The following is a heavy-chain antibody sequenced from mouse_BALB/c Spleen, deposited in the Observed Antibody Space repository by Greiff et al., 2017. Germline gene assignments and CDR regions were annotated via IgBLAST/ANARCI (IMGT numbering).Heavy chain of an antibody. Sequence: ESGPGILQPSQTLSLTCSFSGFSLSTSGMGVSWIRQPSGKGLEWLAHIYWDDDKRYTPSLKSRLTISKDTSSNQVFLKITSVDTADPATYYCARRSEKTARATGAMDYWGQGTSVTVSS. V-gene: IGHV8-12*01. CDR1: GFSLSTSGMG. CDR3: ARRSEKTARATGAMDY. CDR2: IYWDDDK. D-gene: IGHD3-1*01. J-gene: IGHJ4*01.